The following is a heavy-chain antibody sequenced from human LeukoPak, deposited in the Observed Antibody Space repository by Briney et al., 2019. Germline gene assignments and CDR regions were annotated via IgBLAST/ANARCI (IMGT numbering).Heavy chain of an antibody. CDR1: GFNLNSCA. J-gene: IGHJ4*02. CDR2: MRHDEANS. D-gene: IGHD2-2*01. V-gene: IGHV3-30*02. Sequence: PAGSLCLSCAVSGFNLNSCAMHWVRQGQGKGLRWVAVMRHDEANSFYAHSVQGRFTISRDTSKKLLYLQMNRLGVEDTAVYYCATQDTQSSSLGDLDCRGKRTMVTVSS. CDR3: ATQDTQSSSLGDLDC.